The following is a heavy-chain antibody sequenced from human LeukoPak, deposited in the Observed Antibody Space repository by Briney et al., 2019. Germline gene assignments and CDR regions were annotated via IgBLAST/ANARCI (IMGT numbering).Heavy chain of an antibody. V-gene: IGHV3-53*01. J-gene: IGHJ4*02. CDR3: ARNLGYYGSGSSFN. CDR2: IYDGGNT. D-gene: IGHD3-10*01. CDR1: GFTVSSNY. Sequence: GGSLRLSCAASGFTVSSNYMSWVRQAPGKGLEWDSVIYDGGNTYYADSVKGRFTISRDNSRNTVFLQMNSLRAEDTAVYYCARNLGYYGSGSSFNWGQGTLVTVSS.